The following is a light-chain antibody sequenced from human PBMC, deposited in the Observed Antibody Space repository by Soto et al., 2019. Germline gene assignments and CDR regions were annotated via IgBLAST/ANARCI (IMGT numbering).Light chain of an antibody. CDR2: DAF. CDR3: QKANGFPLT. CDR1: QDISSW. J-gene: IGKJ5*01. Sequence: DTQMTQSPSSVSASVGDRVTITCRASQDISSWLAWYQLKPEKAPKLLICDAFSVQNGVPSRCSGSRSGTDFTLTISSLQPEDFATYYCQKANGFPLTFGQGTRLEIK. V-gene: IGKV1D-12*01.